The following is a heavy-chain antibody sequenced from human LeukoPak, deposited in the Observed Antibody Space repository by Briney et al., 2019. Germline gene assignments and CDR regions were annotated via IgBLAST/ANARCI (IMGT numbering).Heavy chain of an antibody. Sequence: ASVKVSCKASGYTFTSYYMHWVRQAPGQGLEWMGIINPSGGSTSYAQKFQGRVTMTRDMSTSTVYMELSSLRSDDTAVYYCARGAGIRGSYGYYNYMYVCGKGTTVTVSS. V-gene: IGHV1-46*01. CDR1: GYTFTSYY. J-gene: IGHJ6*03. CDR3: ARGAGIRGSYGYYNYMYV. D-gene: IGHD3-10*01. CDR2: INPSGGST.